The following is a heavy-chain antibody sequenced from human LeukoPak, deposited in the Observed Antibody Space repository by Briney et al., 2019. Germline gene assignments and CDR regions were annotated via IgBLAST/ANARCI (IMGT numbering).Heavy chain of an antibody. CDR3: AREASSITIFGVVINPSAGFFDY. Sequence: SETLSLTCTVSGGSIGSYYWSWIRQPPGKGLEWIGYIYYSGSTNYNPSLKSRVTISVDTSKNQFSLKLSSVTAADTAVYYCAREASSITIFGVVINPSAGFFDYWGQGTLVTVSS. D-gene: IGHD3-3*01. J-gene: IGHJ4*02. V-gene: IGHV4-59*01. CDR2: IYYSGST. CDR1: GGSIGSYY.